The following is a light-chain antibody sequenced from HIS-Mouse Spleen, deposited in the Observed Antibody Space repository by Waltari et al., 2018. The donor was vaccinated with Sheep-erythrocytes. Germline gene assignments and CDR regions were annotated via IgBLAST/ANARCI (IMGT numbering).Light chain of an antibody. CDR1: SSDVGGYNY. CDR2: DVS. CDR3: QVWDSSSDHPVV. J-gene: IGLJ2*01. V-gene: IGLV2-11*01. Sequence: QSALTQPRSVSGSPGQSVTISCTGTSSDVGGYNYVSWYQQHPGKAPKLMMYDVSKRRSGGADRLSGSKSGNTATLAISRVEAGDEADYYCQVWDSSSDHPVVFGGGTRLTVL.